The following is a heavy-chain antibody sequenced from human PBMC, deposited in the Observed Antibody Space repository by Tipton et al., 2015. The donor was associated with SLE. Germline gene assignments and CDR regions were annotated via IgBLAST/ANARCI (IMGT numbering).Heavy chain of an antibody. Sequence: TLSLTCTVSGGSISSYYWSWIRQPPGKGLEWIGYIYYSGSTNYNPSLKSRVTISVDTSKNQFSLKLSSVTAADTAVYYCARVTRGYYGMDVWGQGTTVTVSS. J-gene: IGHJ6*02. CDR2: IYYSGST. V-gene: IGHV4-59*12. D-gene: IGHD1-14*01. CDR1: GGSISSYY. CDR3: ARVTRGYYGMDV.